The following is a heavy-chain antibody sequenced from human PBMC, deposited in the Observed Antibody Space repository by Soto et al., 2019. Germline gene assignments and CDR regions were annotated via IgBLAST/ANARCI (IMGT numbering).Heavy chain of an antibody. D-gene: IGHD6-19*01. Sequence: EVQLVESGGGLVQPGRSLRLSCAASRFTFDDYAMHWVRQAPGKGLEWVSGITWNSGNIVYADSVKGRFTISRDNAKNSLYLQMNSLRPEDTAFYYCAKNLRLAEMYGFDIWGQGTIVTVSS. CDR1: RFTFDDYA. J-gene: IGHJ3*02. CDR3: AKNLRLAEMYGFDI. V-gene: IGHV3-9*01. CDR2: ITWNSGNI.